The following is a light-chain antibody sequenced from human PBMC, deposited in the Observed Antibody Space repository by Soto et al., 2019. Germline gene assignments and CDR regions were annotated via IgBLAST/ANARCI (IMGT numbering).Light chain of an antibody. CDR3: QEADGFPWR. CDR1: QGITNG. Sequence: DIQMTQSPSSVSASVGDSVTMTCRASQGITNGLAWYQQKPGKAPKPLIYGASSLQSGVPSRFNGGGSGTEFILTITGLQTEDFATYFCQEADGFPWRFGHGTRVEMK. J-gene: IGKJ1*01. V-gene: IGKV1-12*02. CDR2: GAS.